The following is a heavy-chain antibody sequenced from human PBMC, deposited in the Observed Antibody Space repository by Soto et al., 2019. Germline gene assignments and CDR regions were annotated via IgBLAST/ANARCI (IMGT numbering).Heavy chain of an antibody. V-gene: IGHV3-23*01. D-gene: IGHD6-13*01. CDR3: AKARPAAAGTPVDD. CDR2: ISGRGGST. CDR1: GFTFSSHS. J-gene: IGHJ4*02. Sequence: PGGSLRLSCAASGFTFSSHSMSWVRQAPGKGLEWVSAISGRGGSTYYGDSVKGRFTISRDNSKNTLYLQMNSLRAEDTALYYCAKARPAAAGTPVDDWGKGIRGTVSS.